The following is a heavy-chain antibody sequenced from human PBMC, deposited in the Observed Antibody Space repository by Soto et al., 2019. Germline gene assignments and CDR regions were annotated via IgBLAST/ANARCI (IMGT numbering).Heavy chain of an antibody. D-gene: IGHD3-10*01. CDR2: ISSSSSTI. CDR3: ARGGDYYRSGSYYKTSYYGMDV. V-gene: IGHV3-48*02. Sequence: GGALRLSCAASGFTFSSYSMNWVRQAPGKGLEWVSYISSSSSTIYYADSVKGRFTISRDNAKNSLYLQMNSLRDEDTAVYYCARGGDYYRSGSYYKTSYYGMDVWGQGTTVTVSS. J-gene: IGHJ6*02. CDR1: GFTFSSYS.